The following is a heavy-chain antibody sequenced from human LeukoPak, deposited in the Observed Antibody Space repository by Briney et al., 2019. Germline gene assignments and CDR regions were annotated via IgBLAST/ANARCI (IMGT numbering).Heavy chain of an antibody. D-gene: IGHD3-3*01. V-gene: IGHV3-23*01. CDR3: AKEHDYSNAAPEWGFDS. J-gene: IGHJ4*02. Sequence: PGGSLRLSCAASGFTFSIYAMSWVRQAPGKGLEWVSGISGSSSHTMNADSVRGRFTISRDNTRNTLYLYMNNVRAEDTALYYCAKEHDYSNAAPEWGFDSWGQGTRVTVSS. CDR1: GFTFSIYA. CDR2: ISGSSSHT.